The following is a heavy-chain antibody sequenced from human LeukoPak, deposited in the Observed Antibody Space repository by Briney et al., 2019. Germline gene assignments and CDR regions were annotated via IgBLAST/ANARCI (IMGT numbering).Heavy chain of an antibody. D-gene: IGHD5-18*01. V-gene: IGHV4-31*03. J-gene: IGHJ4*02. CDR3: ARAKPDTAMVTSEDY. CDR1: GGSISSGGYY. Sequence: TLSLTCTVSGGSISSGGYYWSWIRQYPGKGLEWIGYIYYSGSTYYNPSLKSRVTISVDTSKNQFSLKLSSVTAADTAVYYCARAKPDTAMVTSEDYWGQGTLVTVSS. CDR2: IYYSGST.